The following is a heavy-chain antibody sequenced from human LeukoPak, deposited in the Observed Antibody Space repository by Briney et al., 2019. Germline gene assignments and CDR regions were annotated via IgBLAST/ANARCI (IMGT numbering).Heavy chain of an antibody. J-gene: IGHJ4*02. CDR1: GFTFSSHW. CDR2: INGDGTTT. D-gene: IGHD2-21*02. V-gene: IGHV3-74*01. CDR3: AKALEVTGFFDY. Sequence: GGSLRLSCAASGFTFSSHWIHWVRQAPGKGLVWVSRINGDGTTTSYADSVKGRFTISRDNAKNSLYLQMNSLRAEDTALYYCAKALEVTGFFDYWGQGTLVTVSS.